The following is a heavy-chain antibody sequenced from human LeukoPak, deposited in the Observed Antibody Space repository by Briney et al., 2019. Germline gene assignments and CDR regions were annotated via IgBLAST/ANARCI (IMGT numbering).Heavy chain of an antibody. V-gene: IGHV3-23*01. J-gene: IGHJ3*02. CDR3: TKRISTSDWYAAFDI. CDR2: IIGSGGST. D-gene: IGHD6-19*01. Sequence: GGSLRLSCAASGFTFSSYAMSWVRPAPGKGLEGVSGIIGSGGSTYYADSVKRRFTISRDNSKNTLYLQMNSLRAEDTAVYYCTKRISTSDWYAAFDIWGQGAMVTVSS. CDR1: GFTFSSYA.